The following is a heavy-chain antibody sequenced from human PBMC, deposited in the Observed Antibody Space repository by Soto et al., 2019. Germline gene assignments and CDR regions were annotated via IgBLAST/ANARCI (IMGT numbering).Heavy chain of an antibody. Sequence: PGGSLRLSXAASGFTFSSYGMHWVRQAPGKGLEWVAVIWYDGSNKYYADSVKGRFTISRDNSKNTLYLQMNSPRAEDTAVYYCARERTVVAATFDYWGQGTLVTVSS. D-gene: IGHD2-15*01. CDR3: ARERTVVAATFDY. J-gene: IGHJ4*02. CDR1: GFTFSSYG. V-gene: IGHV3-33*01. CDR2: IWYDGSNK.